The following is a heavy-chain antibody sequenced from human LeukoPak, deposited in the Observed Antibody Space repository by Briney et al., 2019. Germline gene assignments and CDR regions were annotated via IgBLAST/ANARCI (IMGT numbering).Heavy chain of an antibody. Sequence: ASVKVSCKASGYTFTTYYMHWVRQAPGQGLEWMGIINPSGGSTSYAQKFQGRVTMTRDTSTSTVYMELSSLRSEDTAVYYCATSGSYYDAFDIWGQGTMVTVSS. CDR1: GYTFTTYY. V-gene: IGHV1-46*01. CDR3: ATSGSYYDAFDI. J-gene: IGHJ3*02. D-gene: IGHD1-26*01. CDR2: INPSGGST.